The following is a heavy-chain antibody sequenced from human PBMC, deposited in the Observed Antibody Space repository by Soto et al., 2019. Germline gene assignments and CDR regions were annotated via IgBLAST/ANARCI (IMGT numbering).Heavy chain of an antibody. CDR3: ARQYYYSGMDL. CDR2: TSAYNGNR. CDR1: GYTWTSYF. Sequence: QFQLVQSGDDLKNPGASVKVSCKAPGYTWTSYFITWVPQAPGHGVEWIGWTSAYNGNRNYAQMFQGRVPMTADTTTTRAYMEMRSLRSDDTAVYYCARQYYYSGMDLWGQGTTVTVSS. V-gene: IGHV1-18*01. J-gene: IGHJ6*02.